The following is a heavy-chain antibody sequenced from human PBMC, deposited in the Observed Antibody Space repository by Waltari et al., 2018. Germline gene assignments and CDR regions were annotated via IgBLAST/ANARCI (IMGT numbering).Heavy chain of an antibody. CDR2: ISRSGGII. Sequence: EVLLLQSGGGLVQPGGSLTLSGAASGFTFNTYAMSWIRQAPGKGLEWVSTISRSGGIIHYADSVKGRFTISRDNSNDTVFLQMNSLRADDAATYYCAKKRDTDSGGYYFWGQGTVVTVSS. D-gene: IGHD3-22*01. J-gene: IGHJ4*02. CDR3: AKKRDTDSGGYYF. V-gene: IGHV3-23*01. CDR1: GFTFNTYA.